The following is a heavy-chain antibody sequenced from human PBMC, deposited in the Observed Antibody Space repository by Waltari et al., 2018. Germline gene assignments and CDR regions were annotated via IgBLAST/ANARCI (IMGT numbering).Heavy chain of an antibody. D-gene: IGHD6-19*01. CDR1: GFIVSSNY. V-gene: IGHV3-53*01. J-gene: IGHJ4*02. CDR2: MYSGGST. Sequence: EVQLVESGGGLIQPGGSLRLSCAASGFIVSSNYMSRVRQAPGRGLEWVSLMYSGGSTYYADSVKGRFTISRDNSKNTLYLQMDSLSVEDTAVYYCARWQQWPVRAFDYWGQGTLVTVSS. CDR3: ARWQQWPVRAFDY.